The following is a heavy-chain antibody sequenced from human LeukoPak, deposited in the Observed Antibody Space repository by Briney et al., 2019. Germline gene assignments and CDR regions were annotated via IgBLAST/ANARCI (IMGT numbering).Heavy chain of an antibody. CDR2: IYYNGRT. V-gene: IGHV4-39*01. J-gene: IGHJ4*02. D-gene: IGHD4-17*01. CDR3: ARQPGDYLDY. CDR1: GGSISGSNYY. Sequence: SETLSLTCGVSGGSISGSNYYWDWIRQPPGKGPEWIGSIYYNGRTEYNPALKSRATISVDTSKNHFSLTLRSVTAADTAIYYCARQPGDYLDYWGRGTLVTVSS.